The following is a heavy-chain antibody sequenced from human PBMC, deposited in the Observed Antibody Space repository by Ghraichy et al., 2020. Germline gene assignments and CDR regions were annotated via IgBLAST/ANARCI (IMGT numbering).Heavy chain of an antibody. CDR1: GFTFSSYW. V-gene: IGHV3-7*03. CDR3: ARASGVTTVANSDAFDI. CDR2: IKQDGSEK. J-gene: IGHJ3*02. Sequence: GGSLRLSCAASGFTFSSYWMSWVRQAPGKGLEWVANIKQDGSEKYYVDSVKGRFTISRDNAKNSLYLQMNSLRAEDTAVYYCARASGVTTVANSDAFDIWGQGTMVTVSS. D-gene: IGHD4-23*01.